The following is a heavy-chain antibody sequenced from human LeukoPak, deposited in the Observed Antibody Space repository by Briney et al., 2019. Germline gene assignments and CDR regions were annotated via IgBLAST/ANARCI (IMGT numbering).Heavy chain of an antibody. D-gene: IGHD2-15*01. V-gene: IGHV3-11*01. J-gene: IGHJ3*02. CDR2: ISSSGSTI. CDR1: GFTFSDYY. Sequence: GGSLRLSCAASGFTFSDYYMSWIRQAPGKGLEWVSYISSSGSTIYYADSVKGRFTISRDNAKNSLYLQMNSLRAEDTAVYYCARAGVVVVVAASSAAFDIWGQGTMVTVSS. CDR3: ARAGVVVVVAASSAAFDI.